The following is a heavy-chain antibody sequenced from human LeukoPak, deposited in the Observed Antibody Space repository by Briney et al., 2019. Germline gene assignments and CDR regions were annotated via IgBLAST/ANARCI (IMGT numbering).Heavy chain of an antibody. CDR2: INEDGSVQ. Sequence: PGGPLRLSCVASGFIISDYWMNWVRQVPGKGLEWVANINEDGSVQDYVDSVRGRFTISRDNAKNSVYLQMNSLRVEDTAVYYCASRESSMARSHWGQGTLVTVSS. V-gene: IGHV3-7*01. D-gene: IGHD3-10*01. CDR1: GFIISDYW. CDR3: ASRESSMARSH. J-gene: IGHJ4*02.